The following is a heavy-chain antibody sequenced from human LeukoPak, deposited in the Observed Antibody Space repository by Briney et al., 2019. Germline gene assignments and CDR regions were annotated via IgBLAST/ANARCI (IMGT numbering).Heavy chain of an antibody. J-gene: IGHJ6*03. CDR3: ARARCPSFGVAAALFRNYYYYYMDV. Sequence: SETLSLTCTVAGGSISSHYWSWIRQPPGKGLEWIGYIYYGGSTNYNPSLKSRVTISVDTSKNHFSLKLSSVTAADTAVYYCARARCPSFGVAAALFRNYYYYYMDVWGKGTTVTVSS. V-gene: IGHV4-59*11. CDR2: IYYGGST. CDR1: GGSISSHY. D-gene: IGHD6-13*01.